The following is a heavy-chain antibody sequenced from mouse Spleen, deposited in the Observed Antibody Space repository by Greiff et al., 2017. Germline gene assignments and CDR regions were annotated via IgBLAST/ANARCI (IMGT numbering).Heavy chain of an antibody. CDR2: INPNNGGT. D-gene: IGHD2-2*01. Sequence: EVKLMESGPELVKPGASVKIPCKASGYTFTDYNMDWVKQSHGKSLEWIGDINPNNGGTIYNQKFKGKATLTVDKSSSTAYMELRSLTSEDTAVYYCARGENGYDYFDYWGQGTTLTVSS. CDR3: ARGENGYDYFDY. J-gene: IGHJ2*01. V-gene: IGHV1-18*01. CDR1: GYTFTDYN.